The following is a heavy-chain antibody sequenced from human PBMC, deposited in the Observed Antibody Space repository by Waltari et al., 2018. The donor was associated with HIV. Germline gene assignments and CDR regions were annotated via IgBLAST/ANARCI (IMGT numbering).Heavy chain of an antibody. CDR2: VDPEDGEI. CDR1: GYSLPELS. CDR3: ATASRVVVTDRAAFDY. V-gene: IGHV1-24*01. Sequence: QVQLVQSGAEVKKPGASVQVSCKVSGYSLPELSMPWVRQAPGKGPEWMGGVDPEDGEIIYAQHFQGRVTMTEDTSTDTAYMELSSLRSEDTAVYYCATASRVVVTDRAAFDYWGQGTLVTVSS. J-gene: IGHJ4*02. D-gene: IGHD2-21*02.